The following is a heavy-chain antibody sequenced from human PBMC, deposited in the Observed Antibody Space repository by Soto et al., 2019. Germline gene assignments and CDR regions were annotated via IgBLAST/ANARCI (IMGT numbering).Heavy chain of an antibody. J-gene: IGHJ6*02. CDR1: GGTFSSYA. CDR2: IIPIFGTA. D-gene: IGHD2-8*01. V-gene: IGHV1-69*12. CDR3: AEGDCTNGVCSYGMDV. Sequence: QVQLVQSGAEVKKPGSSVKVSCKASGGTFSSYAISWVRQAPGQGLEWMGGIIPIFGTANYAQKFQGRVTITADESTSRAYMELSSLRAEDTAVYYCAEGDCTNGVCSYGMDVWGQGTTVTVSS.